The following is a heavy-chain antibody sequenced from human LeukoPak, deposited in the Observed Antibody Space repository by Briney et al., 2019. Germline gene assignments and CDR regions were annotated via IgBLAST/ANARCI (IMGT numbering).Heavy chain of an antibody. CDR3: AKDLYYYDSSGYYGPPPSFDY. Sequence: GGSLRLSCAASGFTFSRYAMSWVRQAPGKGLEWVSAISGSGGSTYYADSVKGRFTISRDNSKNTLYLQMNSLRAEDTAVYYCAKDLYYYDSSGYYGPPPSFDYWGQGTLVTVSS. CDR1: GFTFSRYA. CDR2: ISGSGGST. D-gene: IGHD3-22*01. J-gene: IGHJ4*02. V-gene: IGHV3-23*01.